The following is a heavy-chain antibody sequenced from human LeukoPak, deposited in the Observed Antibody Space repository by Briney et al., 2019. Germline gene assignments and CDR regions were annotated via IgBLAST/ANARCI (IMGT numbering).Heavy chain of an antibody. CDR3: ARLSIIYYPLES. Sequence: GGSLRLSCAASSFTVSSDYMSWVRQAPGKGLEWVSVIFSGGTIYYADSVKGRFTISRDHSKNTLYLQMNSLRAEDTAVYYCARLSIIYYPLESWGQGTLVTVSS. V-gene: IGHV3-53*01. CDR1: SFTVSSDY. J-gene: IGHJ4*02. CDR2: IFSGGTI. D-gene: IGHD3-3*02.